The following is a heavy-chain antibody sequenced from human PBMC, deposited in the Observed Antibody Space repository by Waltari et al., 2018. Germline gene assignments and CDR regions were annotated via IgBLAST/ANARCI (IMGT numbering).Heavy chain of an antibody. J-gene: IGHJ4*02. Sequence: EVQLVESGGGLVQPGGSLRLFCAASGFTFSDHWMHWVRQDPGNGRVWGSGINADGTRSSYADSVRGRFTVSRDNAKSTLYLQMNSLRAEDTALYYCASLYCGRDCYPRWGQGTLVTVSS. CDR3: ASLYCGRDCYPR. CDR2: INADGTRS. D-gene: IGHD2-21*01. V-gene: IGHV3-74*03. CDR1: GFTFSDHW.